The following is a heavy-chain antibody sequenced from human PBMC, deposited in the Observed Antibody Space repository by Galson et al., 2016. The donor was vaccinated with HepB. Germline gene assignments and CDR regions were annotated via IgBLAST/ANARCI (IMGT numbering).Heavy chain of an antibody. CDR2: VTHSGST. Sequence: ETLSLTCAVSGGSFSGYAWSWIRQPPGKGLEWIGEVTHSGSTTYSASLKSRVAISVDASKNQFSLRLTSVTAADTSVYYCVRSKRWSDALHIWGQGTMVIVSS. D-gene: IGHD4-23*01. V-gene: IGHV4-34*01. J-gene: IGHJ3*02. CDR1: GGSFSGYA. CDR3: VRSKRWSDALHI.